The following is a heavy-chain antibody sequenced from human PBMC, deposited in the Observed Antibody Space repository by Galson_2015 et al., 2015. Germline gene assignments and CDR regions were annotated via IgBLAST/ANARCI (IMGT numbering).Heavy chain of an antibody. V-gene: IGHV4-61*02. Sequence: NPSIKSRVTISIDPSKNQFSLNLTSVTAADTAVYYCARVRHSGYVNDVLDIWGQGTMVTVSA. D-gene: IGHD5-12*01. CDR3: ARVRHSGYVNDVLDI. J-gene: IGHJ3*02.